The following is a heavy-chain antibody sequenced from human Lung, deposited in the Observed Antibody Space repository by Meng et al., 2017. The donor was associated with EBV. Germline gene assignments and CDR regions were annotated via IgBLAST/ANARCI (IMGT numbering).Heavy chain of an antibody. V-gene: IGHV3-30*04. J-gene: IGHJ5*01. Sequence: VQLVEFGGGLVQPVGSLTLSCAASGFTFSDSAMHWVRQAPGKGLEWVAVVSSDGSNTYTADFARGRLTISKDNSKNTAYLQMNSLRPEDTALYYCVRERSGYYWGDTWGRGTLVTVSS. CDR3: VRERSGYYWGDT. D-gene: IGHD3-3*01. CDR2: VSSDGSNT. CDR1: GFTFSDSA.